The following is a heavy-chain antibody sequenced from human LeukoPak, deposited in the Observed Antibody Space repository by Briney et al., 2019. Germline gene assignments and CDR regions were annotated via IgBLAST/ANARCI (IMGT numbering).Heavy chain of an antibody. CDR2: ISSSGSTI. V-gene: IGHV3-48*04. D-gene: IGHD3-10*02. CDR3: AGLGITMIGGV. J-gene: IGHJ6*04. Sequence: GGSLRLSCAASGFTFSSYGMSWVRQAPGKGLEWVSYISSSGSTIYYADSVKGRFTISRDNAKNSLYLQMNSLRAEDTVVYYCAGLGITMIGGVWGKGTTVTISS. CDR1: GFTFSSYG.